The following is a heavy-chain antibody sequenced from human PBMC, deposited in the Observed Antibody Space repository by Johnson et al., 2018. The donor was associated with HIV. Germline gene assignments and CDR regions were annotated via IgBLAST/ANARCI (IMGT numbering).Heavy chain of an antibody. J-gene: IGHJ4*02. CDR1: GYTFTSYV. D-gene: IGHD3-10*01. V-gene: IGHV1-3*01. CDR3: ARGPSMVRGVLLVDY. CDR2: INAGNGNT. Sequence: QVQLVESGAEVKKPGASVKVSCKASGYTFTSYVMHWVRQAPGQRLEWMGWINAGNGNTKYSQKFQGRVTITRDTSASTAYMELSSLRSEDTAVYYCARGPSMVRGVLLVDYWGQGTLVTVSS.